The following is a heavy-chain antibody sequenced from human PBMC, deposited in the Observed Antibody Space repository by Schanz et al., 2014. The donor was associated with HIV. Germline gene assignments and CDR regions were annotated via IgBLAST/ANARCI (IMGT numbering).Heavy chain of an antibody. D-gene: IGHD1-26*01. CDR1: GFTFSSYS. V-gene: IGHV3-48*01. Sequence: EVQLVESGGGLVQPGGSLRLSCAVSGFTFSSYSMNWVRQAPGKGLEWVSYISSSSTTIYYADSVKGRFTISRDNAKNXXYLQMNSLRTEDTAVYYCARDRISTVGAPHFDLWGQGTTVTVSS. J-gene: IGHJ6*02. CDR2: ISSSSTTI. CDR3: ARDRISTVGAPHFDL.